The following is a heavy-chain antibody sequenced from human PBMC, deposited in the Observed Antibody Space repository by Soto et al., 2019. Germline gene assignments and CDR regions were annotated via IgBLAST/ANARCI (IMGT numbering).Heavy chain of an antibody. CDR1: GYTFGHFY. J-gene: IGHJ4*02. Sequence: QVPLVQSGAEVKKPGDSVKVSCKASGYTFGHFYITWVRQAPGQGLEWMGAISPHNRNTNYAEKFRGRVTMTTDTSTTTAYIELRSLRSDDTAVYYCARDEGGYDILTGYYKAHHFDQWGQGALVTVSS. D-gene: IGHD3-9*01. V-gene: IGHV1-18*01. CDR3: ARDEGGYDILTGYYKAHHFDQ. CDR2: ISPHNRNT.